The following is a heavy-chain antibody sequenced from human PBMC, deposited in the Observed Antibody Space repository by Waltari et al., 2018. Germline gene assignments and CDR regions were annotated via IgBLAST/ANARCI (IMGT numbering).Heavy chain of an antibody. Sequence: QVQLQQWGAGLLKPSETLSLTCAVYGGSFSGYYWSWIRQPPGKGLEWIGEINHSGSTNYNPSLKSRVTISVDTSKNQFSLKLSSVTAADTAVYYCARQSIDYYDSSGYYYYFDYWGQGTLVTVSS. CDR2: INHSGST. J-gene: IGHJ4*02. CDR3: ARQSIDYYDSSGYYYYFDY. V-gene: IGHV4-34*01. D-gene: IGHD3-22*01. CDR1: GGSFSGYY.